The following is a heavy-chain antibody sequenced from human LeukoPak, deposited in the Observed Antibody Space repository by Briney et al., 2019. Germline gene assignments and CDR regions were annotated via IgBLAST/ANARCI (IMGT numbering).Heavy chain of an antibody. CDR3: ARWYSSGWAFDY. CDR1: GVSFIDYY. D-gene: IGHD6-19*01. Sequence: SETLSLTCVVYGVSFIDYYWTWIRQPPGKGLEWIGEINHSGSTSYNPSLRSRVTISVDTSRNQFSLKLSSVTAADTAVYYCARWYSSGWAFDYWGQGTLVTVSS. J-gene: IGHJ4*02. CDR2: INHSGST. V-gene: IGHV4-34*01.